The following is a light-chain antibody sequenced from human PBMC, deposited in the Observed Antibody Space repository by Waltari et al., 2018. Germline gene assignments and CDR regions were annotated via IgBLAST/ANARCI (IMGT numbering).Light chain of an antibody. CDR2: DVT. J-gene: IGLJ2*01. V-gene: IGLV2-14*03. Sequence: QSDLTQPASVSGSPGQSITISCTGTSTDVGRYNYVSWYQQHPGKAPKLMIYDVTHRPSGVSYRFSGSKSGNTASLTISGLQAEDEADYYCSSLSSSSTLVVFGGGTKLTVL. CDR3: SSLSSSSTLVV. CDR1: STDVGRYNY.